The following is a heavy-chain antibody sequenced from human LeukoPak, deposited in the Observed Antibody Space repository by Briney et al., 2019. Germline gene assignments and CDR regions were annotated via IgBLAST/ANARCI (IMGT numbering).Heavy chain of an antibody. D-gene: IGHD3-16*01. Sequence: GGSLRLSCAASGFTFSDYYMSWIRQAPGKGLEWVSYISSSGSTIYYADSVKGRFTISRDNAKNSLYLQMNSLRAEDTAVYYCARTFGREAYPLENWFDPWGQGTLVTVSS. CDR1: GFTFSDYY. J-gene: IGHJ5*02. V-gene: IGHV3-11*01. CDR3: ARTFGREAYPLENWFDP. CDR2: ISSSGSTI.